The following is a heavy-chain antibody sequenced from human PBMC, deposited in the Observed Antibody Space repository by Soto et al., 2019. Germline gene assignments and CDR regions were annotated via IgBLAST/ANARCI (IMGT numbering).Heavy chain of an antibody. J-gene: IGHJ4*02. CDR3: AKDPDGGIHPTGSGSFDY. CDR1: GFTFSTYG. CDR2: ISYDGSNK. Sequence: QVQLVESGGGVVQPGRSLRLSSAASGFTFSTYGMHWVRQAPGKGLEWVAVISYDGSNKYYADSVKGRFTISRDNSRNTLYLQMNSLGTEDTAVYYCAKDPDGGIHPTGSGSFDYWGQGTLVTVSS. D-gene: IGHD6-25*01. V-gene: IGHV3-30*18.